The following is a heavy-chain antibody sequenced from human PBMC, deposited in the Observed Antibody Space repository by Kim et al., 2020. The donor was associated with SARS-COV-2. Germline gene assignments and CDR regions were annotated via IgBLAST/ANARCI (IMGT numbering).Heavy chain of an antibody. CDR1: GGTFSNYG. V-gene: IGHV1-69*13. CDR3: ARTYTGSYPAWYFDL. J-gene: IGHJ2*01. CDR2: VMPVFGKT. Sequence: SVKVSCKTSGGTFSNYGFSWVRQAPGQGLEWMGVVMPVFGKTHYAQKFHGRVTISVDESTSTAYMELSSLRSDDTAVYHCARTYTGSYPAWYFDLWGRGTLVTVSS. D-gene: IGHD3-16*02.